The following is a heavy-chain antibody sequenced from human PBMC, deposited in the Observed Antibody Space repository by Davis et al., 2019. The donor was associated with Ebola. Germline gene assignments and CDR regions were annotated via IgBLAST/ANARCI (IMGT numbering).Heavy chain of an antibody. CDR2: IIPIFGTA. Sequence: SVKVSCKASGGTFSSYAISWVRQAPGQGLEWMGGIIPIFGTANYAQKFQGRVTITADESTSTAYMELSSLRSEDTAVYYCARDYPPDYGIDYWGQGTLVTVSS. CDR3: ARDYPPDYGIDY. D-gene: IGHD4-17*01. CDR1: GGTFSSYA. J-gene: IGHJ4*02. V-gene: IGHV1-69*13.